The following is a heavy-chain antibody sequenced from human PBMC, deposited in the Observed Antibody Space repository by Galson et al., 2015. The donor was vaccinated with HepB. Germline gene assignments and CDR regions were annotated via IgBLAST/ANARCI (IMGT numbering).Heavy chain of an antibody. CDR3: AAVGVTRHWYGMDV. Sequence: SVKVSCKASGYSFTSYDINWVRQAPGQGLEWMGWVNPRTGNTGNAQPFQGRVTMTRTTAINTAYMELSSLEADDTAVYYCAAVGVTRHWYGMDVWGQGTTVTVSS. CDR1: GYSFTSYD. CDR2: VNPRTGNT. J-gene: IGHJ6*02. D-gene: IGHD1-26*01. V-gene: IGHV1-8*01.